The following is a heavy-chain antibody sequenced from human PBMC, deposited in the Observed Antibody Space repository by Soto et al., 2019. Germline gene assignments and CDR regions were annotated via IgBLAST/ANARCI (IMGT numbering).Heavy chain of an antibody. CDR3: AKSLTGWYVFDY. J-gene: IGHJ4*02. CDR1: GFTFTSPA. Sequence: PGGSLRLSCAASGFTFTSPAMSWVRQAPGKGLEWVSLISGGGAMTSYADSVKGRFTISTDNSKNTLFLQMHSLRAEDTAIYYCAKSLTGWYVFDYWGRGTLVTVSS. CDR2: ISGGGAMT. V-gene: IGHV3-23*01. D-gene: IGHD6-19*01.